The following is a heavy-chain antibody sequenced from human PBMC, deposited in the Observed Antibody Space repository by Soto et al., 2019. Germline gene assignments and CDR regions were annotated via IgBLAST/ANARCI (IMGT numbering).Heavy chain of an antibody. V-gene: IGHV3-9*01. CDR1: GFTFDDYA. CDR3: ARDVNEVAGTDY. CDR2: ISWNSGSI. J-gene: IGHJ4*02. Sequence: PGGSLRLSCAASGFTFDDYAMHWVRQAPGKGLEWVSGISWNSGSIGYADSVKGRFTISRDNAKNSLYLQMNSLRAEDTAVYYCARDVNEVAGTDYWGQGTLVTVSS. D-gene: IGHD6-19*01.